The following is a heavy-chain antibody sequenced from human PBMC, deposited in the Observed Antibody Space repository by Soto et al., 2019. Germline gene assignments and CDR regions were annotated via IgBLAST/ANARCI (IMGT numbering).Heavy chain of an antibody. CDR1: EFTFRSYW. Sequence: EVQLVDSGGGLVQPGGSLRLSCAASEFTFRSYWMHWVRQSPGKGLVWVSRISGDGSSTNYADSVKGRFTISRDNAKNTVYFQLDSLRAEDTAVYYCVRRLPGTYGAFDLWGQGTMVTVSS. D-gene: IGHD1-1*01. CDR3: VRRLPGTYGAFDL. V-gene: IGHV3-74*01. CDR2: ISGDGSST. J-gene: IGHJ3*01.